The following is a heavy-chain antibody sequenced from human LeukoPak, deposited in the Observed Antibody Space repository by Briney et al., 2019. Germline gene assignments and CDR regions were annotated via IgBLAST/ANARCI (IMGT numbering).Heavy chain of an antibody. V-gene: IGHV4-59*01. CDR2: IHYSGST. J-gene: IGHJ3*02. Sequence: SETLSLTCTVSGGSISSYYWSWIRQPPGKGLEWIGYIHYSGSTNYNPSLKSRVTISVDTSKNQFSLKLSSVTAADTAVYYCARDRVDYDSSGYSAFDIWGQGTMVTVSS. CDR3: ARDRVDYDSSGYSAFDI. CDR1: GGSISSYY. D-gene: IGHD3-22*01.